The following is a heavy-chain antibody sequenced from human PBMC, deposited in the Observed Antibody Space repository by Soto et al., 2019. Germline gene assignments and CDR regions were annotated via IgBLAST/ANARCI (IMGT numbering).Heavy chain of an antibody. V-gene: IGHV1-69-2*01. CDR2: VDPEDAET. CDR3: AKEFRDRTGYFDP. J-gene: IGHJ5*02. Sequence: EVQLVQSGAEVKKPGATVKISCKASGYTFTEYHIHWVQQAPGKGLEWMGLVDPEDAETIYAERFLGRVTITADTSTDTTYMQLSSLRSEDTAVYYCAKEFRDRTGYFDPWGQGTLVTVSS. D-gene: IGHD3-10*01. CDR1: GYTFTEYH.